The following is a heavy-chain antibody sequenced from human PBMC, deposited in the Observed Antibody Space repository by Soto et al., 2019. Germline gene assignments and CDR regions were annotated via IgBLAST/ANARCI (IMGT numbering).Heavy chain of an antibody. CDR1: GFTFSSYG. J-gene: IGHJ6*02. CDR3: AMGIAAAGPYYYYYGMDV. Sequence: GGSLSLSCAASGFTFSSYGMHWVRQAPGKGLEWVAVIWYDGSNKYYADSVKGRFTISRDNSKNTLYLQMNSLRAEDTAVYYCAMGIAAAGPYYYYYGMDVWGQGTTVTVS. CDR2: IWYDGSNK. V-gene: IGHV3-33*01. D-gene: IGHD6-13*01.